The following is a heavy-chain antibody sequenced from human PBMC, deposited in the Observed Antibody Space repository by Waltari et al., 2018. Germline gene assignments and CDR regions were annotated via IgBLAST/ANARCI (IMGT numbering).Heavy chain of an antibody. J-gene: IGHJ3*02. CDR3: VKDIRELITLDAFHI. CDR2: ITWNSATR. V-gene: IGHV3-9*01. D-gene: IGHD1-20*01. CDR1: GFTFDDYA. Sequence: EVQLVESGGGLVQPGKSLRLSCAASGFTFDDYAMPWVRQVTGKGLEWVAGITWNSATRDYADSVKGRFTISRDNVRNSLYLQMNGLRSEDTALYYCVKDIRELITLDAFHIWGHGTLVTVSS.